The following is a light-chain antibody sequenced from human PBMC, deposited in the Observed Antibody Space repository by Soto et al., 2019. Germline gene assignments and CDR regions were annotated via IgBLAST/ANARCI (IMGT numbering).Light chain of an antibody. CDR2: AAS. Sequence: DIQMTQSPSTLSGSVGDRVTITCRDSQGIRSYLAWYQQKPGKAPKILIYAASTLPSGVPSRFSGSGSGTDFTLTISSLQPEDFATYYCQQLNSYTPTFGQGTRLENK. V-gene: IGKV1-9*01. J-gene: IGKJ5*01. CDR1: QGIRSY. CDR3: QQLNSYTPT.